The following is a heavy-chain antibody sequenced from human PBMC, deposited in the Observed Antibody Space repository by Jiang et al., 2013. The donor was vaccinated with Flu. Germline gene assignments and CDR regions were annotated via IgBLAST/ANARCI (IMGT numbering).Heavy chain of an antibody. CDR3: ARTTLDSGYEHHFDY. D-gene: IGHD5-12*01. Sequence: TTQTLTLTCTFSGFSLSATGMCVNWIRQPPGKALEWLARIDWDDDKYYSTSLKTRLTISKDTSRNQVVLTMTNMDPVDTATYYCARTTLDSGYEHHFDYWGQGTLVAVS. V-gene: IGHV2-70*11. CDR2: IDWDDDK. CDR1: GFSLSATGMC. J-gene: IGHJ4*02.